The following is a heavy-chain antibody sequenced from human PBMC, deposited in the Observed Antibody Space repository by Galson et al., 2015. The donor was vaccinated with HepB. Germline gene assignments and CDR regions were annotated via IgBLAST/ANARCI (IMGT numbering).Heavy chain of an antibody. J-gene: IGHJ4*02. CDR2: IDWDDDK. Sequence: PALVKPTQTLTLTCTFSGFSLSTSGMCVSWIRQPPGKALEWLARIDWDDDKYYSTSLKTRLTISKDTSKNQVALTMTNMDPVDTATYYCARATGGCLYYFDYWGQGTLVTVSS. V-gene: IGHV2-70*11. CDR1: GFSLSTSGMC. D-gene: IGHD6-19*01. CDR3: ARATGGCLYYFDY.